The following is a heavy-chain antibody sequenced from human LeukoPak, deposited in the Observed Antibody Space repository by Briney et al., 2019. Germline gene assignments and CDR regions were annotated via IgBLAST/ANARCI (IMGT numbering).Heavy chain of an antibody. V-gene: IGHV3-30*03. D-gene: IGHD3-10*01. Sequence: GGSLRLSCAASGFTFSSYGMHWVRQAPGKGLEWVAVISYDGSNKYYADSVKGRFTISRDNSKNTLYLQMNSLRAEDTAVYYCARDNRRSGGSGSWAAFDIWGQGTMVTVSS. CDR2: ISYDGSNK. CDR3: ARDNRRSGGSGSWAAFDI. CDR1: GFTFSSYG. J-gene: IGHJ3*02.